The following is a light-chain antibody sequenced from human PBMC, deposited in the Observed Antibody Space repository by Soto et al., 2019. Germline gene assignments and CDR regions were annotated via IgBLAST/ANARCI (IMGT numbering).Light chain of an antibody. Sequence: EIVLTQSPATLSSSPGERATLSGRASQTVNSRLAWYQHKPGQAPRLPIYHTSNRATGIPASFSGSGSGTDFTLTISSLEPEDFAVYYCHQRQSWPRTFGQGTKVDIK. CDR2: HTS. CDR3: HQRQSWPRT. CDR1: QTVNSR. J-gene: IGKJ1*01. V-gene: IGKV3-11*01.